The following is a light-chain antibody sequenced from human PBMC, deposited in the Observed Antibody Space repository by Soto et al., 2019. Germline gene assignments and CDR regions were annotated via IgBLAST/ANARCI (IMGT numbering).Light chain of an antibody. J-gene: IGKJ4*01. V-gene: IGKV3-15*01. CDR1: QSVSNN. CDR3: QQYTDWPWGT. Sequence: EIVLTQSPGTLSLSPGERATLSCRASQSVSNNYLAWYQQKLGQAPRLLTYGASTRATGIPARFSGSGSGTEFTLTISSLQPEDFAVYYCQQYTDWPWGTFGGGTKVDIK. CDR2: GAS.